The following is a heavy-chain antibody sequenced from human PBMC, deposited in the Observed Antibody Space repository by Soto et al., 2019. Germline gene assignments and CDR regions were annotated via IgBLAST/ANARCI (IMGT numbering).Heavy chain of an antibody. D-gene: IGHD3-10*01. CDR3: ARRDAGSGSLDY. CDR1: GGSISSSSYY. CDR2: IYYSGST. J-gene: IGHJ4*02. Sequence: SETLSLTCTVSGGSISSSSYYWGWIRQPPGKGLEWIGSIYYSGSTYYNPSLKSRVTISVDTSKNQFSLKLSSVTAADTAVYYCARRDAGSGSLDYWGQGTLVTVSS. V-gene: IGHV4-39*01.